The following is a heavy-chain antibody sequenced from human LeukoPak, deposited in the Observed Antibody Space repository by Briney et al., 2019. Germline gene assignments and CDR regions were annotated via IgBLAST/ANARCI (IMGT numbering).Heavy chain of an antibody. Sequence: GGSLRLSCASPGFMFHDYAIHWVRQAPGKGLEWVSLISGDGGSTFYADSVKGRFTISRDNGKNSLYLQMNSLRSDDTALYYCARESESSGWYDYWGQGTLVTVSS. CDR3: ARESESSGWYDY. CDR2: ISGDGGST. D-gene: IGHD6-19*01. V-gene: IGHV3-43*02. CDR1: GFMFHDYA. J-gene: IGHJ4*02.